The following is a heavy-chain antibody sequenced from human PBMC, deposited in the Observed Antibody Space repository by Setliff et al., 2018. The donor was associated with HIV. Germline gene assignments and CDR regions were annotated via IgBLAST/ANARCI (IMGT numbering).Heavy chain of an antibody. CDR1: GFTFSSYS. V-gene: IGHV3-21*01. CDR2: ISRASTSI. J-gene: IGHJ6*03. Sequence: PGGSLRLSCAASGFTFSSYSMSWVRQAPGKGLEWVSSISRASTSIYYADSVKGRFTISRDNAKNSLYLQMNSLRAEDTAVYYCARVRTTVSTDFYYYMDVWGKGTTVTVSS. CDR3: ARVRTTVSTDFYYYMDV. D-gene: IGHD4-17*01.